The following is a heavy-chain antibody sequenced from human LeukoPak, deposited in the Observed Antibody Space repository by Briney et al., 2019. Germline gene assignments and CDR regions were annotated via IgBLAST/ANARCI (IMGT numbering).Heavy chain of an antibody. Sequence: SETLSLTCTVSGGSISGYYGTWIRQPAGKGLEWIGHIYTRGNTNYSPSLKSRVTMSVDTSKNQFSLKLSSVTAADTAVYYCARLGAATTFDYWGQGTLVTVSS. D-gene: IGHD2-15*01. V-gene: IGHV4-4*07. CDR2: IYTRGNT. CDR3: ARLGAATTFDY. CDR1: GGSISGYY. J-gene: IGHJ4*02.